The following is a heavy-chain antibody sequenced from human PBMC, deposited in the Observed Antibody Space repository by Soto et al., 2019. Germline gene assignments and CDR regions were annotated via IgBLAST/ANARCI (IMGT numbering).Heavy chain of an antibody. V-gene: IGHV1-18*01. CDR1: GYTFASYA. Sequence: QVQLVQSGAEVKKPGASVKVSCKASGYTFASYAISWMRQAPGQGLEWMGWISAYNGNTNYAQKLQGRVTTTTDTSTSTAYMELRSRRSDDTAVYYCARDPPPPDYWGQGTLVTVSS. J-gene: IGHJ4*02. CDR2: ISAYNGNT. CDR3: ARDPPPPDY.